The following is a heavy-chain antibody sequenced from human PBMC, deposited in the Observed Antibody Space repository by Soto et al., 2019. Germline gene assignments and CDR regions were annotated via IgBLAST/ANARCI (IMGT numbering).Heavy chain of an antibody. Sequence: GWSLRLSCAASGFTFTKYAMTWVRQAPGKGLEWVSSISKSGGDTYYADSVKGRFTISRDNSKNTLYLQMNGLRAEDTALYFCAKGAYSGSWYFLGQGTLVTVSS. V-gene: IGHV3-23*01. J-gene: IGHJ4*02. D-gene: IGHD2-21*01. CDR3: AKGAYSGSWYF. CDR2: ISKSGGDT. CDR1: GFTFTKYA.